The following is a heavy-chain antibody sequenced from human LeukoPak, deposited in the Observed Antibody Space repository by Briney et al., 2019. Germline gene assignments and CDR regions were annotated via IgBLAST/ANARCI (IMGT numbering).Heavy chain of an antibody. CDR2: IYYSGST. Sequence: SETLSLTCTVSGGSISSYYWSWIRQPPGKGLEWIGYIYYSGSTNYNPSLKSRVTISVDTSKNQFSLKLSSVTAADTAVYYCARVNYDGSGYNFDYWGQGTLVTVSS. D-gene: IGHD3-22*01. CDR3: ARVNYDGSGYNFDY. V-gene: IGHV4-59*01. CDR1: GGSISSYY. J-gene: IGHJ4*02.